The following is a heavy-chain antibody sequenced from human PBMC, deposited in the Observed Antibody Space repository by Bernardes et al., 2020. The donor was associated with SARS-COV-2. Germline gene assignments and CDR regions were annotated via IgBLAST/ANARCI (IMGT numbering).Heavy chain of an antibody. J-gene: IGHJ2*01. V-gene: IGHV3-49*03. CDR1: GFTFGDYA. Sequence: GGSLRLSCTASGFTFGDYAMSWFRQAPGKGLEWVGFIRRQAYGGTTEYAASVKDRFTISRDDSKSIAYLQMNSLKTEDTALYYCTRDSFMHSYNWYGWYFDLWGRGTLVTVSS. D-gene: IGHD1-1*01. CDR3: TRDSFMHSYNWYGWYFDL. CDR2: IRRQAYGGTT.